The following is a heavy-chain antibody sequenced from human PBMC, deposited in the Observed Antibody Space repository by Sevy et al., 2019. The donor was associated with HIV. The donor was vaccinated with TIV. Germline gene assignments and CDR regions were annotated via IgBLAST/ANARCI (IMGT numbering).Heavy chain of an antibody. CDR1: GFTFSSYA. J-gene: IGHJ3*02. Sequence: GGSLRLSSAASGFTFSSYAMSWVRQAPGKGLEWVSAISGSGGSTYYADSVKGRFTISRDNSKNTLYLQMNSLRAEDTAVYYCAKGETYGYNFDAFDIWGQGTMVTVSS. D-gene: IGHD5-12*01. V-gene: IGHV3-23*01. CDR3: AKGETYGYNFDAFDI. CDR2: ISGSGGST.